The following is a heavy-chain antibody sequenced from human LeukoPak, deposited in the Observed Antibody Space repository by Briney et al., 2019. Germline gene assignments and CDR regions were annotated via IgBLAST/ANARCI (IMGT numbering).Heavy chain of an antibody. D-gene: IGHD2-2*03. CDR1: GFTFSSYA. Sequence: GGSLRLSCAASGFTFSSYAMSWVRQAPGKGLEWVSLISGSGGSTYYADSVKGRFTISRDNSKNTLYLQMNSLRAEDTAVYYCAREFGYCSTTSCPLGFWGQGTPVTVSS. V-gene: IGHV3-23*01. CDR2: ISGSGGST. CDR3: AREFGYCSTTSCPLGF. J-gene: IGHJ4*02.